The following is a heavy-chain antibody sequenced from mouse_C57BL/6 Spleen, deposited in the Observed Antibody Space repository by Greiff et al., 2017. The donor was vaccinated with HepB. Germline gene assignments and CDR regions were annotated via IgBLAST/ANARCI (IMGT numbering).Heavy chain of an antibody. J-gene: IGHJ2*01. V-gene: IGHV1-64*01. Sequence: VQLQQPGAELVKPGASVKLSCKASGYTFTSYWMHWVKQRPGQGLEWIGMIHPNSGSTNYNEKFKSKATLTVYKSSSTAYMQLSSLTSEDSAVYYCARYYGSSYDYWGQGTTLTVSS. CDR2: IHPNSGST. CDR1: GYTFTSYW. CDR3: ARYYGSSYDY. D-gene: IGHD1-1*01.